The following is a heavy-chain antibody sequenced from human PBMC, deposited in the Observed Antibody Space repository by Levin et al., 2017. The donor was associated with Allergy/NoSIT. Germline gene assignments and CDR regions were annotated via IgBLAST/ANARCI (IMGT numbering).Heavy chain of an antibody. V-gene: IGHV1-2*02. CDR3: ARDAAVSGSGEFDY. CDR2: INPKSGGT. D-gene: IGHD6-19*01. CDR1: GYTFTGYY. Sequence: GESLKISCKASGYTFTGYYMHWVRQAPGQGLEWMGWINPKSGGTNYAQRFQGRVTMSRDTSISTAYMELSRLRSDDTAVYYCARDAAVSGSGEFDYWGQGTLVAVSS. J-gene: IGHJ4*02.